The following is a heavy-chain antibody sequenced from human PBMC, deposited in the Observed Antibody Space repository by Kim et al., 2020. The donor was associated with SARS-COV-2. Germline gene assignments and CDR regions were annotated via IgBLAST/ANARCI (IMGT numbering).Heavy chain of an antibody. V-gene: IGHV1-2*06. Sequence: ASVKVSCKASGYTFTGYYMHWVRQAPGQGLEWMGRINPNSGGTNYAQKFQGRVTMPRDTSISTAYMELSRLRSDDTAVYYCARVMEPTTVVTEYFQHWGQGTLVTVSS. CDR2: INPNSGGT. CDR3: ARVMEPTTVVTEYFQH. CDR1: GYTFTGYY. J-gene: IGHJ1*01. D-gene: IGHD4-17*01.